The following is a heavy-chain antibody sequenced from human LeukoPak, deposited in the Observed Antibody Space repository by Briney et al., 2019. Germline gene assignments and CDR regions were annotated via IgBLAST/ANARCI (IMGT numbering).Heavy chain of an antibody. CDR2: IIPIFGTA. D-gene: IGHD6-13*01. Sequence: GASVKVSCKASGGTFSSYAISWVRQAPGQGLEWMGGIIPIFGTANYAQNLQGRVTMTTDTSTSTAYMELRSLRSDDTAVYYCARAGSSWYSLLDNWGQGTLVTVSS. CDR3: ARAGSSWYSLLDN. J-gene: IGHJ4*02. CDR1: GGTFSSYA. V-gene: IGHV1-69*05.